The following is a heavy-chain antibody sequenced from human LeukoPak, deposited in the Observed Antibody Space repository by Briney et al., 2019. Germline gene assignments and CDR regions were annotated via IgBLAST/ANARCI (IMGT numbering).Heavy chain of an antibody. V-gene: IGHV3-30*02. CDR2: IRYDGGNI. CDR3: AKASNSPGSYYYYMDV. D-gene: IGHD1-1*01. CDR1: GFTFRSYG. Sequence: GGSLRLSCAASGFTFRSYGMHWVRQAPGKGLEWAAFIRYDGGNIYYADSVKGRFTNSRDNSKNTLYLQMNSLRPEDTAVYYCAKASNSPGSYYYYMDVWGKGTTVTVSS. J-gene: IGHJ6*03.